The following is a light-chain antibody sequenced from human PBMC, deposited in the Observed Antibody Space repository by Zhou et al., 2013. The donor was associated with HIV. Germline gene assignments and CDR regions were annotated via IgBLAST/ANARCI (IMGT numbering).Light chain of an antibody. Sequence: EVVLTQSPTTLSLSPGERATLSCRASQSVSNYLAWYQQKPGQAPRLLIYDAVNRATGIPGRFSGSGSGTDFTLTISSLQPEDFATYYCQQSYSSPLTFGGGTKVEIK. J-gene: IGKJ4*01. V-gene: IGKV3-11*01. CDR2: DAV. CDR1: QSVSNY. CDR3: QQSYSSPLT.